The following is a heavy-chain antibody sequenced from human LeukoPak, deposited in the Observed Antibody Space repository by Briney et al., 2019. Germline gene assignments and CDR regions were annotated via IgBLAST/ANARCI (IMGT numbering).Heavy chain of an antibody. V-gene: IGHV1-18*01. CDR1: GYTFTSYG. CDR2: ISAYNGNT. Sequence: GASVKVSCKASGYTFTSYGISWVRQAPGQGLEWMGWISAYNGNTNYAQKLQGRVTMTTDTSTSTAYMELRSLRSDDTAVYYCARDKKYYYDSSGYWEDYRGQGTLVTVSS. CDR3: ARDKKYYYDSSGYWEDY. D-gene: IGHD3-22*01. J-gene: IGHJ4*02.